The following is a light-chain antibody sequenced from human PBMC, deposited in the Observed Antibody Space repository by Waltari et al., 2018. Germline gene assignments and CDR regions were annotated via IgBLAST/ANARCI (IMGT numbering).Light chain of an antibody. Sequence: EIVLTQSPGTLSLSPGERAPLACRASQSVSSSYLAWYQQKPGQAPRLLIYGASSRATGIPDRFSGSGSGTDFTLTISRLEPEDFAVYYCQQYDSSPFTFGPGTKVDIK. J-gene: IGKJ3*01. CDR1: QSVSSSY. CDR2: GAS. CDR3: QQYDSSPFT. V-gene: IGKV3-20*01.